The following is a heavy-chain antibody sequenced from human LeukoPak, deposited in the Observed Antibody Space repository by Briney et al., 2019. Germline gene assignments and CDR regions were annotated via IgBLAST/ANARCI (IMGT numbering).Heavy chain of an antibody. CDR2: ISYVGSNK. J-gene: IGHJ6*02. D-gene: IGHD6-13*01. Sequence: GGSLRLSCAASGFTFSSYAMHWVRQAPGKGLEWVAVISYVGSNKYYADSVKGRFTISRDNSKNTLYLQMNSLRAEDTAVYYCARDWAAAGFPYGMDVWGQGTTVTVSS. CDR1: GFTFSSYA. CDR3: ARDWAAAGFPYGMDV. V-gene: IGHV3-30*04.